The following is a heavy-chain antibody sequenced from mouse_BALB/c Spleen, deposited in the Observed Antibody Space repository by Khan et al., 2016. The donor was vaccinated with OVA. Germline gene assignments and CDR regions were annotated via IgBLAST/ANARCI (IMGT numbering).Heavy chain of an antibody. V-gene: IGHV8-12*01. Sequence: ESGPGILQPSQTLSLTCSFSGFSLSTSGMGVSWIRQPSGKGLEWLAHIYWDDDKRYNPSLKSRLTISKDSSRNQVFLKNTSMDTTDTAALYCCRSSGYSYYNAMDYWGQGTSVTVSS. CDR3: CRSSGYSYYNAMDY. J-gene: IGHJ4*01. D-gene: IGHD3-1*01. CDR1: GFSLSTSGMG. CDR2: IYWDDDK.